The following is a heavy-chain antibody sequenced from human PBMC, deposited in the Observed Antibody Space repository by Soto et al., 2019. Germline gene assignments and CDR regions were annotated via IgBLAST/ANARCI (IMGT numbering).Heavy chain of an antibody. Sequence: SVKVSCKASGGTFSIYTISWVRQAPGQGLEWMGRIIPILGIANYAQKFQGRVTITADKSTSTAYMELSSLRSEDTAVYYCAAERGYSYGSRWGSGPFDYWGQGTLVTVSS. J-gene: IGHJ4*02. D-gene: IGHD5-18*01. V-gene: IGHV1-69*02. CDR1: GGTFSIYT. CDR2: IIPILGIA. CDR3: AAERGYSYGSRWGSGPFDY.